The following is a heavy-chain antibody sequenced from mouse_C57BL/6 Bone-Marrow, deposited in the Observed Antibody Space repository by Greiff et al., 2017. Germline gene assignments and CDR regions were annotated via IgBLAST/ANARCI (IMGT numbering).Heavy chain of an antibody. CDR1: GYTFTSYW. CDR2: INPSNGGT. J-gene: IGHJ4*01. V-gene: IGHV1-53*01. D-gene: IGHD2-1*01. Sequence: VQLQQSGTELVKPGASVKLSCKASGYTFTSYWMHWVKQRPGQGLEWIGNINPSNGGTNYNEKFKSKATLTVDKSSSTAYMQLSSLTSEDSAVYYCARSRGNYAYCYAMDYWSQGTSVTVSS. CDR3: ARSRGNYAYCYAMDY.